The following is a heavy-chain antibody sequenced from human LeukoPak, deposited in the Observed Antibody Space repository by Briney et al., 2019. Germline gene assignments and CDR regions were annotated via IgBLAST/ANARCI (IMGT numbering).Heavy chain of an antibody. V-gene: IGHV4-34*01. CDR1: GGSFSDYH. D-gene: IGHD3-16*02. CDR3: ASHYSSGSYRYTGSFDS. Sequence: SETLSLTCAVYGGSFSDYHWSWIRQPPGKGLEWIGEINHSGTTNYSPSLQSRVSISVDTSKNQFSLKLNSVTAADAAMYYCASHYSSGSYRYTGSFDSWGQGMLVNVSS. J-gene: IGHJ4*02. CDR2: INHSGTT.